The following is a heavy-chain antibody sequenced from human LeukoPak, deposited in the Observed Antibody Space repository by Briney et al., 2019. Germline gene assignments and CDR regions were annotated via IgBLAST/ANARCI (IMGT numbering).Heavy chain of an antibody. V-gene: IGHV3-48*04. CDR3: ARDNWGPDY. CDR2: ISSSSSTI. J-gene: IGHJ4*02. CDR1: GFTFSTYS. D-gene: IGHD7-27*01. Sequence: QPGGSLRLSCAASGFTFSTYSMKWVRQAPGKGLEWVSYISSSSSTIYYADSVRGRFTISRDNAKNSLYLQMNSLRAEDTAVYYCARDNWGPDYWGQGTLVTVSS.